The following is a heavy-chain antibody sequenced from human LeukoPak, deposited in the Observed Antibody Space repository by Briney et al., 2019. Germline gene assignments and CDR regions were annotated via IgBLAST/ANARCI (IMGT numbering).Heavy chain of an antibody. D-gene: IGHD3-22*01. V-gene: IGHV4-59*01. CDR2: IYYSGST. CDR3: ARDDTGYFDY. Sequence: PSETLSLTCTVSGGSISSYYWSWIRQPPGKGLEWIGYIYYSGSTNYNPSLKSRVTISVDTSKNQFSRKLSSVTAADTAVYYCARDDTGYFDYWGQGTLVTVSS. CDR1: GGSISSYY. J-gene: IGHJ4*02.